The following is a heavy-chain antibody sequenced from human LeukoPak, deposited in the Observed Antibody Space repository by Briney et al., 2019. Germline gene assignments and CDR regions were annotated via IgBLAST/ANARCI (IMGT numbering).Heavy chain of an antibody. Sequence: GGSLRLSCAASGFTFSSYAMHWVRQAPGKGLEWVAVISYDGSNKYYADSVKGRFTISRDNSKNTLYLQMNSLRAEDTAVYYCARDRDYDSTLSQWGQGTLVTVSS. J-gene: IGHJ4*02. V-gene: IGHV3-30*04. D-gene: IGHD3-22*01. CDR1: GFTFSSYA. CDR2: ISYDGSNK. CDR3: ARDRDYDSTLSQ.